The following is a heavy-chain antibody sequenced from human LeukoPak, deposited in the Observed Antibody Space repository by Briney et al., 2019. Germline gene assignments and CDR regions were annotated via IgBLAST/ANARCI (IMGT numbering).Heavy chain of an antibody. D-gene: IGHD6-19*01. CDR3: ATAESSGWYGY. Sequence: ASVKVSCKAPGYTFTSYGISWVRQAPGQGLEWMGWISAYNGNTNYAQKLRGRVTMTTDTSTSTAYMELRSLRSDDTAVYYCATAESSGWYGYWGQGTLVTVSS. J-gene: IGHJ4*02. CDR2: ISAYNGNT. CDR1: GYTFTSYG. V-gene: IGHV1-18*01.